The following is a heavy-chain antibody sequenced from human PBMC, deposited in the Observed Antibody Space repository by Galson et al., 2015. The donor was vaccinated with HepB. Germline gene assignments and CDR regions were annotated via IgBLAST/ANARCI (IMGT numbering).Heavy chain of an antibody. J-gene: IGHJ5*02. Sequence: LSLTCAVSGGSFSGYYWSWIRQSPGKGLEWIGDIIHSGSTNYNPSLKSRVTISVDTSKKQFSLKLSSVTAADTAVYYCASPAKIYCGGTSCPNWFHPWGQGTLVTVSS. CDR2: IIHSGST. CDR3: ASPAKIYCGGTSCPNWFHP. D-gene: IGHD2-2*01. CDR1: GGSFSGYY. V-gene: IGHV4-34*12.